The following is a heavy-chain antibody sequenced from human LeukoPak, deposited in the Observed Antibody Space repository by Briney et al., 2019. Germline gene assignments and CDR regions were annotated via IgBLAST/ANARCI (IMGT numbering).Heavy chain of an antibody. CDR2: VYISGDT. CDR1: GGSISSYY. CDR3: ARLIAEVGGGTNYFDT. V-gene: IGHV4-4*07. Sequence: SGTLSLTCTVSGGSISSYYWSWIRQPAGEGLEWIGRVYISGDTKYNPSLKSRVIMTLDASKNQFSLSLRSVTAADTAVYYCARLIAEVGGGTNYFDTWGQGTLVTVSS. J-gene: IGHJ4*02. D-gene: IGHD2-21*01.